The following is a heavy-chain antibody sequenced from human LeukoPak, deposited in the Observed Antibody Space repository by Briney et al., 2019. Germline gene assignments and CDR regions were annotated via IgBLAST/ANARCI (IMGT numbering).Heavy chain of an antibody. Sequence: SETLSLTCAVYGGSFSGYYWSWIRQPPGKGLEWIGEINHSGSTNYNPSLKSRVTISVDTSKNQFSLKLSSVTAADTAVYYCARLSKRWFGESITFDYWGQGTLVTVPS. CDR3: ARLSKRWFGESITFDY. D-gene: IGHD3-10*01. J-gene: IGHJ4*02. CDR2: INHSGST. CDR1: GGSFSGYY. V-gene: IGHV4-34*01.